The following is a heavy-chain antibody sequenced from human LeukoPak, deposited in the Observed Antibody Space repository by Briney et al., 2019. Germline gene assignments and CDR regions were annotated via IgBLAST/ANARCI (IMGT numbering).Heavy chain of an antibody. J-gene: IGHJ3*02. CDR3: AKDRYAFDI. V-gene: IGHV3-30*18. Sequence: GRSLRLSCAASGFTFSSYGMHWVRQAPGKGLEWVAVISYDGSNKYYADSVKGRFTISRDNSKNTLYLQMNSLRAEDTAVYYCAKDRYAFDIWGQGTMATVSS. CDR2: ISYDGSNK. D-gene: IGHD3-16*02. CDR1: GFTFSSYG.